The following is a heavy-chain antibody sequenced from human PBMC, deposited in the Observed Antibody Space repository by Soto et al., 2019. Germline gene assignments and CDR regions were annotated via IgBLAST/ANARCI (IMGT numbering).Heavy chain of an antibody. Sequence: PSETLSLTCTISGGSISSYYWSWIRRTPGKGLEWIGYIYYSGSTDYDPSLKSRVTISVDTSKNQFSLKLSSVTAADTAVYYCARRWGTYFDFWGQGTLVTVSS. J-gene: IGHJ4*02. D-gene: IGHD7-27*01. CDR1: GGSISSYY. CDR3: ARRWGTYFDF. V-gene: IGHV4-59*01. CDR2: IYYSGST.